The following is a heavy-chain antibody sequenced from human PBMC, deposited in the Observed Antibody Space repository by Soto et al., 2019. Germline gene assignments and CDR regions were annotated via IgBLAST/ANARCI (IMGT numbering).Heavy chain of an antibody. CDR2: IYNSGNT. CDR1: GGSISSYY. V-gene: IGHV4-59*01. D-gene: IGHD2-8*01. CDR3: ARDIMGTSYYYYCMDF. J-gene: IGHJ6*02. Sequence: SETLSLTCTVSGGSISSYYWSWIRQPPGRGLEWIGYIYNSGNTNYNPSLKSRVTISVDTSKNQFSLKLSSVTAADTAVYYCARDIMGTSYYYYCMDFPGQGIMVTVSS.